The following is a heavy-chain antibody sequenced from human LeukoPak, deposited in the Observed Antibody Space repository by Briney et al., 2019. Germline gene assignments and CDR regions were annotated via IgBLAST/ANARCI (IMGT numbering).Heavy chain of an antibody. J-gene: IGHJ4*02. CDR2: ISAAGDT. CDR3: VALGDRIY. CDR1: GFTFSSYD. Sequence: GGSLRLSCAASGFTFSSYDMHWVRQATGKGLEWVSAISAAGDTYYLDSVKGRFTISRENAKNTLYLQMNSLRAGDTAVYYCVALGDRIYWGQGTLVTVSS. V-gene: IGHV3-13*01. D-gene: IGHD2-21*02.